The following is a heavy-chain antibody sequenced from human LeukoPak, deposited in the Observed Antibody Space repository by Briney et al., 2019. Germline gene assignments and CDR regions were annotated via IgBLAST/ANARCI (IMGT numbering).Heavy chain of an antibody. J-gene: IGHJ3*02. D-gene: IGHD6-13*01. V-gene: IGHV4-39*07. CDR2: FYFGGTT. Sequence: SETLSLTCTVSGGSINTPNYYWGWIRQSPGKGLEWIGSFYFGGTTYYNTSLKSRVSISVDTSENKLSLRLTSVTAADTAVYYCARAPGQLVRGAFDIWGQGTMVTVSS. CDR1: GGSINTPNYY. CDR3: ARAPGQLVRGAFDI.